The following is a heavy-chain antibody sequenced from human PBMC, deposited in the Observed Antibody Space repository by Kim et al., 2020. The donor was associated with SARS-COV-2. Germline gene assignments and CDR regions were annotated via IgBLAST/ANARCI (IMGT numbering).Heavy chain of an antibody. CDR1: GGSISSSSYY. CDR3: ARQGGYFVI. V-gene: IGHV4-39*01. CDR2: IYYSGST. Sequence: SETLSLTCTVSGGSISSSSYYWGWIRQPPGKGLEWIGSIYYSGSTYYNPSLKSRVTISVDTSKNQFSLKLSSVTAADTAVYYCARQGGYFVIWGQGTMVTVSS. D-gene: IGHD3-16*01. J-gene: IGHJ3*02.